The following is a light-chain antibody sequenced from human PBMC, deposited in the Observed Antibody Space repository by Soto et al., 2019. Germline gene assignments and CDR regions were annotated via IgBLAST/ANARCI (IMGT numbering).Light chain of an antibody. CDR1: SSDVGGYNY. CDR2: DVS. CDR3: SSYTGSSTPV. J-gene: IGLJ2*01. Sequence: QSALTQPASVSGSPGQSITICCTGTSSDVGGYNYVSWYQQYPGKAPKLMIYDVSNRPSGVSNRFSGSKSGNTASLTISGLQAEDEADYYCSSYTGSSTPVFGERTKLTVL. V-gene: IGLV2-14*01.